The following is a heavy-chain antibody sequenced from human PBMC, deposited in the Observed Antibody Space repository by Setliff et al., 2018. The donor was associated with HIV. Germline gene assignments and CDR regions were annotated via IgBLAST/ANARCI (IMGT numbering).Heavy chain of an antibody. CDR2: IIHSGST. J-gene: IGHJ4*02. Sequence: SETLSLTCAVYGGSFSGYYWSWIRQPPGKGLEWIGEIIHSGSTYYNPSLKSRVTISVDTSKNQFSLKLSSVTAADTAVYYCVSQPESRWQIEYWGQGTLVTVSS. CDR3: VSQPESRWQIEY. V-gene: IGHV4-34*12. CDR1: GGSFSGYY. D-gene: IGHD3-10*01.